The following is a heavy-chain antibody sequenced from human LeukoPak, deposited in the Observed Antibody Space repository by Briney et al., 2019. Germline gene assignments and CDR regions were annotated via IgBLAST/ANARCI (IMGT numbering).Heavy chain of an antibody. CDR3: ARDPAYGSGSEDAFDI. V-gene: IGHV4-31*03. CDR2: IYYSGST. D-gene: IGHD3-10*01. CDR1: GGSISSGGYY. Sequence: PSQTLSLTCTVSGGSISSGGYYWSWIRQHPGKGLEWIGYIYYSGSTYYNPSLKSRVTISVDTSKNQFSLKLSSVTAADTAVYYCARDPAYGSGSEDAFDIWGQGTMVTVSS. J-gene: IGHJ3*02.